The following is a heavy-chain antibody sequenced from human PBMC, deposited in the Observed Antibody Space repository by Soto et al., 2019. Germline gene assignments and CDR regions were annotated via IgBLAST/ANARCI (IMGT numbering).Heavy chain of an antibody. CDR1: EFPFSIFA. V-gene: IGHV3-23*01. Sequence: GGSLRLSCAASEFPFSIFAMSWVRQAPGKGLEWVSGVGGSNDDTHYADSVKGRFTISRDNSKNTLFLQMNSLRAEDTAVYYCAKDRANHNSLWAPLDIWGQGTMVTVSS. J-gene: IGHJ3*02. D-gene: IGHD1-20*01. CDR3: AKDRANHNSLWAPLDI. CDR2: VGGSNDDT.